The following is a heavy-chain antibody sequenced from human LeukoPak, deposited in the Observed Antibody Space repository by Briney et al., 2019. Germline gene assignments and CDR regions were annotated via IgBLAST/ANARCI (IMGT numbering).Heavy chain of an antibody. CDR1: GGTFSSYA. Sequence: SVKVSCKASGGTFSSYAISWVRQAPGQGLEWMGGIIPIFGTANYAQKFQGRVTVTADESTSTAYMELSSLRSEDTAVYYCARRSDYGRYYFDYWGQGTLVTVSS. CDR2: IIPIFGTA. V-gene: IGHV1-69*13. D-gene: IGHD4/OR15-4a*01. J-gene: IGHJ4*02. CDR3: ARRSDYGRYYFDY.